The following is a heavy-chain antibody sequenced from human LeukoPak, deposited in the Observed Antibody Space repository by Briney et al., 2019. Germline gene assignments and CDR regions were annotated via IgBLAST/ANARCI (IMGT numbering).Heavy chain of an antibody. V-gene: IGHV1-69*13. Sequence: ASVKVSCKGSGGTLRSYAISWVRQAPGQGLELMGGIIPIFGTANYAQKFQGRVTITADESTSTAYMELSSLRSEDTAVYYCARDLTGDSSGYYEWGQGTLVTVSS. CDR2: IIPIFGTA. CDR3: ARDLTGDSSGYYE. D-gene: IGHD3-22*01. CDR1: GGTLRSYA. J-gene: IGHJ4*02.